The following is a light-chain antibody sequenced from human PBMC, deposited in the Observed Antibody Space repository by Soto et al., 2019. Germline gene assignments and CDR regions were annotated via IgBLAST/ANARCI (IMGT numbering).Light chain of an antibody. CDR1: QSISDT. J-gene: IGKJ5*01. V-gene: IGKV3-20*01. CDR3: QQYGSSSIT. Sequence: EIVLTQSPGTRSLSPGGRATLSCRASQSISDTLAWYQQKPGQSPRLLIYGASKRATGFPARFSGSGSGTDFTLTISRLEPEDFAVYYCQQYGSSSITFGQGTQLEIK. CDR2: GAS.